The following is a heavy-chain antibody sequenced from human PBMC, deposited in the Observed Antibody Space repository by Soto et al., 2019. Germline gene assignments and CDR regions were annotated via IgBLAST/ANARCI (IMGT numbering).Heavy chain of an antibody. J-gene: IGHJ4*02. CDR2: ISAYNGNT. V-gene: IGHV1-18*01. D-gene: IGHD3-3*01. Sequence: ASVKVSCKASGYTFTSYGISWVRQAPGQGLEWMGWISAYNGNTNYAQKLQGRVTMTTDTSTSTAYMELRSLRSDDTAVYYCARDSKFLECLRIDYWGQGTLVTVSS. CDR1: GYTFTSYG. CDR3: ARDSKFLECLRIDY.